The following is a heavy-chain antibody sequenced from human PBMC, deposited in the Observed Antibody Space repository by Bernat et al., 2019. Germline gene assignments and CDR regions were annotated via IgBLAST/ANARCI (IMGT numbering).Heavy chain of an antibody. CDR1: GFTFSSYS. V-gene: IGHV3-21*01. CDR3: ARVRGFTEENAFDI. J-gene: IGHJ3*02. Sequence: EVQLVESGGGLVKPGGSLRLSCAASGFTFSSYSMNWVRQAPGKGLEWVSSISSSSSYIYYADSVKCRFTISRDNAKNSLYLQMNSLRAEDTAVYYCARVRGFTEENAFDIWGQGTMVTVSS. CDR2: ISSSSSYI. D-gene: IGHD3-16*01.